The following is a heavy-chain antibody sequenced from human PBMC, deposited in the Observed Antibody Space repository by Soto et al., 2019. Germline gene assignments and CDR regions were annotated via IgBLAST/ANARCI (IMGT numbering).Heavy chain of an antibody. Sequence: PETLSLTCTVSGGSISGYYWSWVRQPAGKGLEWVGRIYSDGTTNYSPSLKSRVTISVDTSKNQFSLKLSSVTAADTAVYYCARDMIVPAAKERSMDVWGQGTTVTVSS. V-gene: IGHV4-4*07. D-gene: IGHD2-2*01. CDR2: IYSDGTT. CDR1: GGSISGYY. CDR3: ARDMIVPAAKERSMDV. J-gene: IGHJ6*02.